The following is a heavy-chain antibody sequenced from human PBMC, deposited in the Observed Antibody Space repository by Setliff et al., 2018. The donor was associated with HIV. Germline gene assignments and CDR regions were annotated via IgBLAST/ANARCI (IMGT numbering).Heavy chain of an antibody. CDR1: GGSISSGDYY. Sequence: SETLSLTCTVSGGSISSGDYYWSWIRQPPGKGLEWIGYIYYSGSTYYNPSLKSRVTISVDTSKNQFSLKLSSVTAADTAVYYCARLSHSSGWYYYFDYWGQGTLVTVSS. V-gene: IGHV4-30-4*08. CDR3: ARLSHSSGWYYYFDY. J-gene: IGHJ4*02. CDR2: IYYSGST. D-gene: IGHD6-19*01.